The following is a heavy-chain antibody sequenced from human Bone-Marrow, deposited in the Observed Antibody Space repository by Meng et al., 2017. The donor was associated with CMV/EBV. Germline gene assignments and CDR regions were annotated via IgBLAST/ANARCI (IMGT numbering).Heavy chain of an antibody. CDR3: ARVTLIDYDGGQFDY. CDR2: ISGNNGNT. V-gene: IGHV1-18*01. CDR1: GYTFTTYG. J-gene: IGHJ4*02. D-gene: IGHD3-3*01. Sequence: ASVKVSCKASGYTFTTYGISWVRQAPGQGLEWMGWISGNNGNTHYAQKLQGRVTMTTDTSTSTAYMELRSLRSDDTAVYYCARVTLIDYDGGQFDYWGQGTLVTVSS.